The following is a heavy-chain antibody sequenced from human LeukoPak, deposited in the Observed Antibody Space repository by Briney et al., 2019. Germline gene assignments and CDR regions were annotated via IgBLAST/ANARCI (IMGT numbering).Heavy chain of an antibody. CDR3: ARDRDNWNFLDY. V-gene: IGHV3-74*01. D-gene: IGHD1-7*01. J-gene: IGHJ4*02. CDR1: GFTFSSYW. CDR2: INSDGSST. Sequence: PGGSLRLSCAASGFTFSSYWMHWVRQAPGKGLVWVSRINSDGSSTSYADSVKGRFTISRDNAKNALYLQMNSLRAEDTAVYYCARDRDNWNFLDYWGQGTLVTVSS.